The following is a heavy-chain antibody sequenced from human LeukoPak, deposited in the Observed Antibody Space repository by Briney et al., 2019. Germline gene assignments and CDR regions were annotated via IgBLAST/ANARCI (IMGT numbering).Heavy chain of an antibody. CDR1: GGSFSGYY. D-gene: IGHD6-6*01. J-gene: IGHJ5*02. CDR2: INHSGST. Sequence: SETLSLTCAVYGGSFSGYYWSWIRQPPGKGLEWIGEINHSGSTNYNPSLKSRVTISVDTSKNQFSLKLSSVTAADTAVYYCARERIAARPTKGSRAWFDPWGQGTLVTVSS. V-gene: IGHV4-34*01. CDR3: ARERIAARPTKGSRAWFDP.